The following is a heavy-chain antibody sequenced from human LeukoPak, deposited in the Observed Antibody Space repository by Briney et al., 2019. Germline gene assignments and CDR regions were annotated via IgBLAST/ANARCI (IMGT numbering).Heavy chain of an antibody. J-gene: IGHJ4*02. CDR3: ARWVKQQLASNVDY. V-gene: IGHV4-4*02. CDR1: GASVSRNW. CDR2: IHHSGGT. Sequence: SGTLSLTCTVSGASVSRNWWSWVRQPPGKGLEWIGEIHHSGGTNYNPSLKNRVTMSLDNSNNHFSLKLSSVTAADTAVYYCARWVKQQLASNVDYWGQGTLVTVSS. D-gene: IGHD6-13*01.